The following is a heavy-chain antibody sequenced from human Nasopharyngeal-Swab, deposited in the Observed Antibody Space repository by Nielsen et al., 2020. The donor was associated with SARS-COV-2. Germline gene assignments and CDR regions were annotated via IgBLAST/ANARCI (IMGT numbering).Heavy chain of an antibody. V-gene: IGHV1-3*01. CDR2: INAGNGNT. J-gene: IGHJ6*02. D-gene: IGHD6-13*01. CDR3: ARVRKGHWYSGYYYYYYGMDV. CDR1: GYTFTSYA. Sequence: ASVKVSCKASGYTFTSYAMHWVRQAPGQRLEWMGWINAGNGNTKYSQKFQGRVTITADKSTSTAYMELSSLRSEDTAVYYCARVRKGHWYSGYYYYYYGMDVWGQGTTVTVSS.